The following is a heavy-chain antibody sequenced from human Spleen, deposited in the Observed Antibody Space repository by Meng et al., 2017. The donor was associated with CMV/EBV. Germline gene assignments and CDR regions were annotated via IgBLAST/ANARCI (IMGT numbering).Heavy chain of an antibody. Sequence: GESLKISCAASGFTFSSSWMSWVRQAPGKGLEWVANIKQDGSEKYYVDSVKGRFTISRDNSRNTLFLQMYSLRAEDTAVYYCARGMGRGFDYWGQGTLVTVSS. J-gene: IGHJ4*02. CDR2: IKQDGSEK. V-gene: IGHV3-7*03. CDR3: ARGMGRGFDY. D-gene: IGHD2-8*01. CDR1: GFTFSSSW.